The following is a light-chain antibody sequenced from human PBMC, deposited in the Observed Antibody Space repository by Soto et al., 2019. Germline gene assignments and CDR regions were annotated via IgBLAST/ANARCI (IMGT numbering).Light chain of an antibody. V-gene: IGLV2-23*01. CDR1: SSNVGSSNL. CDR3: CSYVKSAPVV. Sequence: QSVLTQPASVSGSPGQSITISCTGTSSNVGSSNLVSWYQQHPGKAPKLIIYEGSKRPSGVSDRFSGSKSGNTASLTIFGLQAEDEAEYYCCSYVKSAPVVFGGGTQLTVL. J-gene: IGLJ2*01. CDR2: EGS.